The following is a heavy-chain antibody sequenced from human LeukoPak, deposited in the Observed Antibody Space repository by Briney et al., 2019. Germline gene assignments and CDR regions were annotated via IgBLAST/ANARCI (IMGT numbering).Heavy chain of an antibody. J-gene: IGHJ4*02. Sequence: GASLKLSCTASGYTFTDYYIHWVRQAPGQGLEFIGWINPNSGGTNYAQRFQGSVTMTRDTSILTSYMELTRLTSDDTAVYYCARARVSYATTETDYWGQGTLVTVSS. V-gene: IGHV1-2*02. CDR1: GYTFTDYY. CDR3: ARARVSYATTETDY. D-gene: IGHD2-2*01. CDR2: INPNSGGT.